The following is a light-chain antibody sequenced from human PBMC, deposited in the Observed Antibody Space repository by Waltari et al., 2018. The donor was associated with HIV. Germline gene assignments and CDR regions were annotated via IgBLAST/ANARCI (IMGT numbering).Light chain of an antibody. J-gene: IGKJ2*01. Sequence: DIVMTQSPESLAVSLGERATINCKSSQSIFYKSNNKNYLAWYQRKPGQSPKLLISWASNREFGVPDRFSGSGSGTDFTLTINNLQAEDVAVYYCQQCYRTPYTFGQGTRLEFK. CDR3: QQCYRTPYT. CDR1: QSIFYKSNNKNY. V-gene: IGKV4-1*01. CDR2: WAS.